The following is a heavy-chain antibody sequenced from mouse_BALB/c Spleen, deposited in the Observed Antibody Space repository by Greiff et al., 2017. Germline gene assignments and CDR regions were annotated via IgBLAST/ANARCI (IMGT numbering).Heavy chain of an antibody. CDR1: GYAFTNYL. V-gene: IGHV1-54*03. Sequence: VQLQQSGAELVRPGTSVKVSCKASGYAFTNYLIEWVKQRPGQGLEWIGVINPGSGGTNYNEKFKGKATLTADKSSSTAYMQLSSLTSDDSAVYFCARWGPTPMDYWGQGTSVTVSS. D-gene: IGHD6-1*01. CDR2: INPGSGGT. J-gene: IGHJ4*01. CDR3: ARWGPTPMDY.